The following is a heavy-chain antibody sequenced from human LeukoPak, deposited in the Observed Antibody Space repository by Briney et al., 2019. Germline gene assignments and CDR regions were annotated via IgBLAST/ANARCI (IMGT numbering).Heavy chain of an antibody. D-gene: IGHD2-21*02. J-gene: IGHJ3*02. CDR3: VRKNRDFNAAFDI. Sequence: GGSLRLSCAASGFTVSNNYMSWVRQAPGKGLEWVSITYSDSSTNYADSVKGRFTISRDTSRNTLSLQMNSLRAEDTAVYYCVRKNRDFNAAFDIWGQGTVVTVSS. V-gene: IGHV3-53*01. CDR1: GFTVSNNY. CDR2: TYSDSST.